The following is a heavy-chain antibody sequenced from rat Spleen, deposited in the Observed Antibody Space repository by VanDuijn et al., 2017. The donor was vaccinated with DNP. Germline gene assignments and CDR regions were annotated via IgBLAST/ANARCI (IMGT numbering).Heavy chain of an antibody. V-gene: IGHV5-25*01. Sequence: EVQLVESGGGLVQPGRSMKLSCAASGFTFSDYYMAWVRQAPKKGLEWVATISTSGSRAYYPASVKGRFTISKDDARNTGYLQMNNMRSEDTAMYYCSSGGPNMVQGNWFAYWGQGTLVTVSS. D-gene: IGHD1-11*01. CDR1: GFTFSDYY. J-gene: IGHJ3*01. CDR2: ISTSGSRA. CDR3: SSGGPNMVQGNWFAY.